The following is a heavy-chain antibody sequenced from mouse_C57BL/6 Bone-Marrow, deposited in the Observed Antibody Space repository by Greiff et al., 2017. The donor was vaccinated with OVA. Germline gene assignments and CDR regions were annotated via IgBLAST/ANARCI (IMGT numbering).Heavy chain of an antibody. J-gene: IGHJ2*01. CDR3: AREGSPFYFDY. Sequence: EVKLMDSGGGLVKPGGSLKLSCAASGFTFSSYAMSWVRQTPEKRLEWVATISDGGSYTYYPDNVKGRFTISRDNAKNNLYLQMSHLKSEDTAMYYCAREGSPFYFDYWGQGTTLTVSS. V-gene: IGHV5-4*01. CDR1: GFTFSSYA. CDR2: ISDGGSYT.